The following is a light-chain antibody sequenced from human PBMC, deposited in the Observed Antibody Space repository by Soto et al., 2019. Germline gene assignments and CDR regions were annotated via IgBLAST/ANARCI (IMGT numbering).Light chain of an antibody. J-gene: IGLJ1*01. CDR3: SSYRSRSTIQV. V-gene: IGLV2-14*01. CDR2: EIS. CDR1: SSDVGCYNY. Sequence: QSWLAQPASGCGSPGQSITISCTGTSSDVGCYNYVSWYQQHPGKARKLMIYEISNRPSGGSNRFSGSKSGNTASLTISGPDAADEADYSCSSYRSRSTIQVLGTGT.